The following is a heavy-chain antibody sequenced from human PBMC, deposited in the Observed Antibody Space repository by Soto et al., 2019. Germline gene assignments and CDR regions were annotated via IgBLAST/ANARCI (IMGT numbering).Heavy chain of an antibody. Sequence: EVQLVESGGGLVQPGRSLRLSCAASGFTFDDYAMHWVRQAPGKGLAWVSGISWNCGSIGYADSVKGRFTISRDNAKNSLYLQMNSLRAEDTALYYCAKGRRAAAGPHYFDYWGQGTLVTVSS. CDR2: ISWNCGSI. J-gene: IGHJ4*02. D-gene: IGHD6-13*01. V-gene: IGHV3-9*01. CDR1: GFTFDDYA. CDR3: AKGRRAAAGPHYFDY.